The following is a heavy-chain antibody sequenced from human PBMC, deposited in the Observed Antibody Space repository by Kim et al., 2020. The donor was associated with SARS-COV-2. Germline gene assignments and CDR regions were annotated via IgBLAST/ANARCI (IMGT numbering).Heavy chain of an antibody. CDR3: ARLIVWRGCFDS. V-gene: IGHV4-39*02. CDR2: IYYSGST. D-gene: IGHD3-3*01. J-gene: IGHJ5*01. Sequence: SETLSLTCTVSGGSISSSSYYWVRHRPPPGQGREWFGSIYYSGSTYHTPSLKSRVTISVDTTKNHFYLNLRSVTAADAAVYDCARLIVWRGCFDSWGQGT. CDR1: GGSISSSSYY.